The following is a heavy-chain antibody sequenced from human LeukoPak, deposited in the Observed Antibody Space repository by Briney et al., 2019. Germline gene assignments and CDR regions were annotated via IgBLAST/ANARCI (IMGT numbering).Heavy chain of an antibody. CDR1: EFTFNRYW. V-gene: IGHV3-23*01. Sequence: PGGSLRLSCAASEFTFNRYWMSWVRQAPGKGLEWVSTISDSGSTYYADSVKGRFTISRDNSKNTLYLQINSLRAEDTAVYYCAKGGTGYCSTSSCLYYFHYWGQGTLVTVSS. CDR3: AKGGTGYCSTSSCLYYFHY. D-gene: IGHD2-2*01. CDR2: ISDSGST. J-gene: IGHJ4*02.